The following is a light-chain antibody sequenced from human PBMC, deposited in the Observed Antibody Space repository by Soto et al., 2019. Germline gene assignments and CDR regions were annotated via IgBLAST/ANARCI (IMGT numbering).Light chain of an antibody. CDR2: TTN. CDR1: SGSVSTNNF. CDR3: MLYVGSGIWV. V-gene: IGLV8-61*01. Sequence: QTVVTQEPSFSVSPGGTVTLTCGLSSGSVSTNNFPSWYQQTPGQAPRTLIYTTNIRSSGVPDRFSGFILGNKAALTITGAQPDDESDYYCMLYVGSGIWVFGGGTKVTV. J-gene: IGLJ3*02.